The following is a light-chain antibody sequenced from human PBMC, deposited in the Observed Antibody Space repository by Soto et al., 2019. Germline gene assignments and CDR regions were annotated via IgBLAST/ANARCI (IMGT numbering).Light chain of an antibody. CDR2: DAS. J-gene: IGKJ5*01. Sequence: EIVLTQSPATLSLSQGESATLSCRATRSVSSYLAWYQQKPGQAPRLLIYDASSRPTDIPARFSGSGSGTDFTLTISSLEPEDFALYYCQQRSNWPITVGQGTRLEIK. V-gene: IGKV3-11*01. CDR1: RSVSSY. CDR3: QQRSNWPIT.